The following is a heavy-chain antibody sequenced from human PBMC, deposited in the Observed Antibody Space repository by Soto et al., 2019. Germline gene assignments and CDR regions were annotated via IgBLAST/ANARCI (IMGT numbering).Heavy chain of an antibody. J-gene: IGHJ6*02. CDR1: GFTFRNYD. Sequence: EVQLVESGGGLVQPGGSLRLSCEASGFTFRNYDMHWVRQGTGKGLEWVSGISAAGDPDYADAVEGRFTISRENAQNSFFMKMNSRRGGDTAVYYCARTDRDFYGLEVWGQGPTVIVSS. CDR2: ISAAGDP. V-gene: IGHV3-13*05. CDR3: ARTDRDFYGLEV.